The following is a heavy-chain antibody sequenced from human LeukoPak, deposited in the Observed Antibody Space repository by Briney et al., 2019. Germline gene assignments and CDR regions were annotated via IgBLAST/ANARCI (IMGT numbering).Heavy chain of an antibody. J-gene: IGHJ5*02. CDR1: GGSVSSGSYY. V-gene: IGHV4-61*01. Sequence: PSETLSLTCTVSGGSVSSGSYYWSWIRQPPGKGLVWIGYIYYSGSTNYNPSLKSRVTISVDTSKNQFSLKLSSVTAADTAVYYCARDSSNWFDPWGQGTLVTVSS. CDR2: IYYSGST. CDR3: ARDSSNWFDP.